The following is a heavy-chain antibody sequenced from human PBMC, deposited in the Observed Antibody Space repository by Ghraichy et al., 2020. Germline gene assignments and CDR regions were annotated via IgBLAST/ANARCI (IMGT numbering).Heavy chain of an antibody. J-gene: IGHJ2*01. CDR2: TYHSGST. Sequence: SETLSLTCAVSGGSISSGGYSWSWIRQPPGKGLEWIGYTYHSGSTYYNPSLKSRVTISVDRSKNQFSLKLTSVTAADTAVYYCVGGSGTYGGVWYFDLWGRGTLVTVSS. V-gene: IGHV4-30-2*01. CDR1: GGSISSGGYS. D-gene: IGHD3-10*01. CDR3: VGGSGTYGGVWYFDL.